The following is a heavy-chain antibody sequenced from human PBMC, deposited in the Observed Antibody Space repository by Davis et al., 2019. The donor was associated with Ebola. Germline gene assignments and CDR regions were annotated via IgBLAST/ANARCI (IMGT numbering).Heavy chain of an antibody. J-gene: IGHJ3*02. CDR1: GYTFTSYD. CDR3: ARGDDYGGTEGAFDI. Sequence: ASVKVSCKASGYTFTSYDINWVRQAPGQGLEWMGWINPNSGGTNYAQKFQGWVTMTRDTSISTAYMELSRLRSDDTAVYYCARGDDYGGTEGAFDIWGQGTMVTVSS. D-gene: IGHD4-23*01. CDR2: INPNSGGT. V-gene: IGHV1-2*04.